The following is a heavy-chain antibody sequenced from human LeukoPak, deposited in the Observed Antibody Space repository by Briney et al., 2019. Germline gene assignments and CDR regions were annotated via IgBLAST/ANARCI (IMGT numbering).Heavy chain of an antibody. J-gene: IGHJ3*02. CDR3: ARDWEGTGTTAFDI. Sequence: GSSVKVSCKASGGTFSSYAISWVRQAPGQGLEWMGGIIPIFGTANYAQKFQGRVTITADESTSTAYMELSSLRSEDTAVYHCARDWEGTGTTAFDIWGQGTMVTVSS. V-gene: IGHV1-69*01. D-gene: IGHD1-7*01. CDR1: GGTFSSYA. CDR2: IIPIFGTA.